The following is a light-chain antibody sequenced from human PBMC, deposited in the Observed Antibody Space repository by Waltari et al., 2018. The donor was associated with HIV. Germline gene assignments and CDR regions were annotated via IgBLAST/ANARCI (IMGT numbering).Light chain of an antibody. V-gene: IGLV8-61*01. Sequence: QTVMTKESSFSVSLGETVTLPCGLSPGSLFASSHPSRYQQTPGQPPGTLIYNTNTRSSGVPYRFSGSILGNKAARTNTGAQADDESDYYCALYRGSGILWVFGGGTKLTVL. J-gene: IGLJ3*02. CDR1: PGSLFASSH. CDR2: NTN. CDR3: ALYRGSGILWV.